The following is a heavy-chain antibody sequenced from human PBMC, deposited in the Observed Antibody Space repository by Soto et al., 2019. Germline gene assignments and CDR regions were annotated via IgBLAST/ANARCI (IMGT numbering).Heavy chain of an antibody. V-gene: IGHV4-59*01. CDR3: ARYYYDSSGYSYYFDY. CDR2: IYYSGST. CDR1: GGSIISYY. J-gene: IGHJ4*02. D-gene: IGHD3-22*01. Sequence: SETLSLTCTVSGGSIISYYWSWIRQPPGKGLEWIGYIYYSGSTNYNPSLKSRVTISVDTSKNQFSLKLSSVTAADTAVYYCARYYYDSSGYSYYFDYWGQGTLVTVSS.